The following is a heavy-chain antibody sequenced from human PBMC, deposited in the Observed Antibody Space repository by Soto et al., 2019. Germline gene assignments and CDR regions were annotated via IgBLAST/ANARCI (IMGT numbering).Heavy chain of an antibody. CDR3: ARQGRAVSSYYFDY. Sequence: EVQLVESGGGLVQPGGSLRLSCAASGFTFSRYAMHWVRQAPGKGLEYVSAIGSNGGSTYYANSVKGRFTISRDNSKNTLYLQMGSLRAEDMAVYYFARQGRAVSSYYFDYWGQGTLVTVSS. D-gene: IGHD3-10*01. J-gene: IGHJ4*02. CDR2: IGSNGGST. CDR1: GFTFSRYA. V-gene: IGHV3-64*01.